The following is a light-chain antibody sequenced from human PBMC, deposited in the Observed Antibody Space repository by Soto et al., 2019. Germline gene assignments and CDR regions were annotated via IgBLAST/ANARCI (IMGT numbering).Light chain of an antibody. CDR1: QSVSSSY. J-gene: IGKJ3*01. CDR3: QQYGSSPFT. Sequence: EIVLTQSPGTLSLSPGERATLSCRASQSVSSSYLAWYQQKPGQAPRLLIYCASSRATGIPDRFSGRGSGTDFTLTISRLEPEDFAVYYCQQYGSSPFTFGPGTKVDIK. CDR2: CAS. V-gene: IGKV3-20*01.